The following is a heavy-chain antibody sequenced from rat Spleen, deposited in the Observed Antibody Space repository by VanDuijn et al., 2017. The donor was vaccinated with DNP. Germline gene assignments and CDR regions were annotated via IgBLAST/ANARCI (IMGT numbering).Heavy chain of an antibody. D-gene: IGHD1-4*01. CDR3: ARWPGYNPPYAMDA. CDR2: RSYSGSI. V-gene: IGHV3-1*01. J-gene: IGHJ4*01. CDR1: GYSITSNY. Sequence: EVQLQESGPGLVKPSQSLSLTCSVTGYSITSNYWGWIRTFPGNKMEWIGHRSYSGSISYNPSLKSRISITRDTYKNQLFLQVNSVTTEDTATYYCARWPGYNPPYAMDAWGQGTSVTVSS.